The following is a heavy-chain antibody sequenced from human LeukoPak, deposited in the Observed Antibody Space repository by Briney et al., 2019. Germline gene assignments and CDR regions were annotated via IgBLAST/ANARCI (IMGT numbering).Heavy chain of an antibody. CDR1: GGSISSSSSY. V-gene: IGHV4-39*01. CDR3: ARHRSGWLQSSFDY. Sequence: SETLSLTCSVSGGSISSSSSYWGWIRQPPGTGLEWIGSIYYSGSSFDNPALKSRVTISVDTSKNQFSLKLSSVTAADTAVYYCARHRSGWLQSSFDYWGQGTLVTVSS. J-gene: IGHJ4*02. D-gene: IGHD5-24*01. CDR2: IYYSGSS.